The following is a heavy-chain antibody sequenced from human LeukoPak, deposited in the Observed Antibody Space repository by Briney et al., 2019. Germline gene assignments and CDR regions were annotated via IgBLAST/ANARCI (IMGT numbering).Heavy chain of an antibody. D-gene: IGHD3-22*01. CDR2: IYIDGKT. CDR1: GFTVSSNF. Sequence: GGSLRLSCAASGFTVSSNFMSWVRLAPGKGLECVSVIYIDGKTFYAESVKGRFTISRDNSKNTLYLQMNSLRPEDMAVYYCVRDSSGFSPNYFAEYFQHWGQGTLVTVSS. J-gene: IGHJ1*01. CDR3: VRDSSGFSPNYFAEYFQH. V-gene: IGHV3-66*02.